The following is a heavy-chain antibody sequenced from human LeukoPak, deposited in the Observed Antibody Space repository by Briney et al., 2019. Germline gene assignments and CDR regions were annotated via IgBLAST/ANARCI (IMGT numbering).Heavy chain of an antibody. Sequence: GGSLRLSCEASGFTFSTYGMSWVRQAPGKGLEWVAFIRFDGGDKYYADSVKGRFTVSRDNSKNTLYLQMNSLRIEDTAMYYCAKVLPLTFYYMDVWGKGTTVTVSS. CDR1: GFTFSTYG. CDR2: IRFDGGDK. V-gene: IGHV3-30*02. J-gene: IGHJ6*03. CDR3: AKVLPLTFYYMDV. D-gene: IGHD4/OR15-4a*01.